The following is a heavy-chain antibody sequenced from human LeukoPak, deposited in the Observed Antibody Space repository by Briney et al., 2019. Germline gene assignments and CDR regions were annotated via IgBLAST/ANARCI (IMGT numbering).Heavy chain of an antibody. Sequence: SETLYPTCAVYVGSSSGYYWTWIGQPPGKGREGLGEINHSESTNYYPSPKSRVSISVDTSKNKFPLKLSSVTAADTAAYYCARGGDDSSGYYYYFDYWGQGTLVTVSS. CDR2: INHSEST. J-gene: IGHJ4*02. CDR3: ARGGDDSSGYYYYFDY. D-gene: IGHD3-22*01. CDR1: VGSSSGYY. V-gene: IGHV4-34*01.